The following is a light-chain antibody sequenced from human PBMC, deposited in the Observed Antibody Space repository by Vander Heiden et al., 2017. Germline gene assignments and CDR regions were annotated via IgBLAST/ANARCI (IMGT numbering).Light chain of an antibody. Sequence: DIQMPHSPSSLSASVGDRVTITYRASQSISTYLNWYHQKPGKAPKLLIYAASSSQSGVPSRFSGSGSGTDFTLTISSLQTEDFVTYCCQQRYSTPITFGQGTRLEIK. V-gene: IGKV1-39*01. CDR2: AAS. J-gene: IGKJ5*01. CDR3: QQRYSTPIT. CDR1: QSISTY.